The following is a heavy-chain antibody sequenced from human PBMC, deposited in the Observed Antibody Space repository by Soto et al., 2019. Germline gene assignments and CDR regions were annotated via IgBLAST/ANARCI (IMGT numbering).Heavy chain of an antibody. CDR2: IIPIFGTA. CDR1: GGTFSSYA. CDR3: ASGGASDIVATTYYYFDY. Sequence: SVKVSCKASGGTFSSYAISWVRQAPGQGLEWMGGIIPIFGTANYAQKFQGRVTITADKSTSTAYMELSSLRSEDTAVCYCASGGASDIVATTYYYFDYWGQGTLVTVSS. D-gene: IGHD5-12*01. J-gene: IGHJ4*02. V-gene: IGHV1-69*06.